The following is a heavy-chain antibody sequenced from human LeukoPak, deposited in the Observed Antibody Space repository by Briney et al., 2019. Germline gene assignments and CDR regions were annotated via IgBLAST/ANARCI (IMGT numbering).Heavy chain of an antibody. CDR3: AREPDTAMVLDYYYYYGMDV. D-gene: IGHD5-18*01. CDR1: GYTFTSYG. CDR2: ISAYNGNT. J-gene: IGHJ6*02. V-gene: IGHV1-18*01. Sequence: ASVKVSCKASGYTFTSYGISWVRQAPGQGLEWMGWISAYNGNTNYAQKLQGRVTMTTDTSTSTAYMELRSLRSDDTAVYYCAREPDTAMVLDYYYYYGMDVWGQGTTVTVSS.